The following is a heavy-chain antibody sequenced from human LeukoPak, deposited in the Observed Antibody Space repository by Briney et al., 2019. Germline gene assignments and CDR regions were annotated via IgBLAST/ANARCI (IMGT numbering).Heavy chain of an antibody. CDR1: GFTFDDYG. Sequence: GGSLRLSCAASGFTFDDYGMSWVRQAPGKGLEWVSGINWNGGSTGYADSVKGRFTISRDNAKNSLYLQMNSLRAEDTALYHCARIQTQKLEPRGWWSQKNNAFDIWGQGTMVTVSS. J-gene: IGHJ3*02. CDR2: INWNGGST. CDR3: ARIQTQKLEPRGWWSQKNNAFDI. D-gene: IGHD2-15*01. V-gene: IGHV3-20*01.